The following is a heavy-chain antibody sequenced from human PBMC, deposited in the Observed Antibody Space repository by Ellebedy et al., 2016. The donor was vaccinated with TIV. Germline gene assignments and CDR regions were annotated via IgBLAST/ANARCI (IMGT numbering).Heavy chain of an antibody. CDR1: GFTFNNYA. CDR3: ARDPRSYESGGHSWGRFDP. V-gene: IGHV3-23*01. D-gene: IGHD3-22*01. J-gene: IGHJ5*02. Sequence: GGSLRLXXAASGFTFNNYAMSWVRQAPGKGLEWVSAIGGSDGRTFYADSVKGRFTISRDNSKNTLSLQMNNLRVEDTAVYYCARDPRSYESGGHSWGRFDPWGQGTLVTVSS. CDR2: IGGSDGRT.